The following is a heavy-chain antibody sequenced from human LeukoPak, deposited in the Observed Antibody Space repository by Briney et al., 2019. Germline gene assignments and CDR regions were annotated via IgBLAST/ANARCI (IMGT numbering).Heavy chain of an antibody. J-gene: IGHJ5*02. D-gene: IGHD2-15*01. Sequence: SETLSLTCTVSGGSISRYYWSWIRQPPGKGLEWIGYIYYSGSTNYNPSLKSRVTISVDTSKNQFSLKLSSVTAADTAVYYCARAEGDYGYCSGGSCYEAARGYNWFDPWGKGTLVTVSS. CDR2: IYYSGST. V-gene: IGHV4-59*01. CDR3: ARAEGDYGYCSGGSCYEAARGYNWFDP. CDR1: GGSISRYY.